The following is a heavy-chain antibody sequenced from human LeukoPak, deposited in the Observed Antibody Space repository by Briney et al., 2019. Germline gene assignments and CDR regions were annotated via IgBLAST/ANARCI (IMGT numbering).Heavy chain of an antibody. CDR1: GYTFTGYY. V-gene: IGHV1-2*02. CDR3: ARTSGSYGFPQNY. Sequence: ASVKVSCKASGYTFTGYYMHWVRQAPGQGLEWMGWINPNSGGTNYAQKFQGRVTMTRDTSISTAYMELSRLRSDDTAVYYCARTSGSYGFPQNYWGQGTLVTVSS. D-gene: IGHD1-26*01. CDR2: INPNSGGT. J-gene: IGHJ4*02.